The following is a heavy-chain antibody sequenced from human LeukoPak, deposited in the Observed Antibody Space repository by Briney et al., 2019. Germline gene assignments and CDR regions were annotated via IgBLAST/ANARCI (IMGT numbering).Heavy chain of an antibody. CDR1: GFTFSSYA. Sequence: GGSLRLSCAASGFTFSSYAMSWVRQAPGKGLEWVSAISGSGGSTYYADSVKGRFTISRDNSKNTLYLQMNSLRAEDTAVYYCAKGPLLRYFDWPIDNGMDVWGQGTTVTVSS. V-gene: IGHV3-23*01. J-gene: IGHJ6*02. CDR3: AKGPLLRYFDWPIDNGMDV. D-gene: IGHD3-9*01. CDR2: ISGSGGST.